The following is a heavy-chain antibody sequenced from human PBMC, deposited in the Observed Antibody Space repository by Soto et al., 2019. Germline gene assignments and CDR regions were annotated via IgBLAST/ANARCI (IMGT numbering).Heavy chain of an antibody. V-gene: IGHV4-30-2*01. CDR2: IYHSGST. Sequence: SETLSLTCAVSGGSISSGGYSWSWIRQPPGKGLEWIGYIYHSGSTYYNPSLKSRVTISVDRSKNQFSLKLSSVTAADTAVYYCARGGSSPTDYWGQGTLVTVSP. J-gene: IGHJ4*02. CDR1: GGSISSGGYS. CDR3: ARGGSSPTDY. D-gene: IGHD6-13*01.